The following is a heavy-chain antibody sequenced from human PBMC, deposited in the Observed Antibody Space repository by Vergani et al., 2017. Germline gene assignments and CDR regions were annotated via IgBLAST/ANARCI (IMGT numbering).Heavy chain of an antibody. Sequence: QLQLHKSGPGLVKPSETLSLTCTLSGGSISSSSHFWGWLRQTPGKGLGWIGSIYYTGSAYYNPSLKSRVSISVDASKNQVSLKLSSVTAADSAVYYCARHDSGHYDASYYGLDVWGQGTTVTVSS. CDR1: GGSISSSSHF. J-gene: IGHJ6*02. V-gene: IGHV4-39*01. CDR2: IYYTGSA. CDR3: ARHDSGHYDASYYGLDV. D-gene: IGHD3-16*01.